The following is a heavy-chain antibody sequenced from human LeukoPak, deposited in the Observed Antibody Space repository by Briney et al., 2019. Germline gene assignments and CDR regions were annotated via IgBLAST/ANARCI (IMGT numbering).Heavy chain of an antibody. V-gene: IGHV4-39*07. J-gene: IGHJ4*02. Sequence: SENLSLTCIVSGDSISSSTYYWGWIRQPPGKGLEWITSIYSSGSTYYNPSLKSRVTISLDTSKNQFSLKLSSVTAADTAVYYCARDSSSSRPNFDYWGQGILVTVSS. CDR1: GDSISSSTYY. D-gene: IGHD6-13*01. CDR2: IYSSGST. CDR3: ARDSSSSRPNFDY.